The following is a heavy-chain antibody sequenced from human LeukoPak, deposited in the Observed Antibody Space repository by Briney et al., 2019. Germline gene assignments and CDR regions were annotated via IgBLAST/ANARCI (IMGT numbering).Heavy chain of an antibody. J-gene: IGHJ6*02. CDR3: ARRQQQPRRDYYGMDV. D-gene: IGHD6-13*01. Sequence: ASVKVSCKASGYTFTRYGISWVRQAPGQGLEWMGWISAYNGNTNYAQKLQGRVTMTTDTSTSTAYMELRSLRSDDTAVYYCARRQQQPRRDYYGMDVWGQGTTVTVSS. CDR2: ISAYNGNT. V-gene: IGHV1-18*01. CDR1: GYTFTRYG.